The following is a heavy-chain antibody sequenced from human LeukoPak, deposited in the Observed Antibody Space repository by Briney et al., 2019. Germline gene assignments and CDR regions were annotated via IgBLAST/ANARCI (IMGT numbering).Heavy chain of an antibody. CDR3: AKDLQWLWVNYFDY. D-gene: IGHD6-19*01. CDR2: IYSDNT. Sequence: GGSLRLSCTVSGFTVSSNSMSWVRQAPGKGLEWVSFIYSDNTHYSDSVKGRFTISRDNSKNTLYLQMNSLRAEDTAAYYCAKDLQWLWVNYFDYWGQGTLVTVSS. CDR1: GFTVSSNS. V-gene: IGHV3-53*01. J-gene: IGHJ4*02.